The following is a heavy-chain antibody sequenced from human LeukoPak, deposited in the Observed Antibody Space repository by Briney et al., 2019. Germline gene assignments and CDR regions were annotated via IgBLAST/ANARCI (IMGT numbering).Heavy chain of an antibody. CDR3: ARGRGPYIVVVVAARYFDY. CDR2: INHSGST. CDR1: GGSFSGYY. V-gene: IGHV4-34*01. J-gene: IGHJ4*02. Sequence: SETLSLTCAVYGGSFSGYYWSWIRQPPGKGLEWIGEINHSGSTNYNPSLKSRVTISVDTSKNQFSLKLSSVTAADTAVYYCARGRGPYIVVVVAARYFDYWGQGTLVTVSS. D-gene: IGHD2-15*01.